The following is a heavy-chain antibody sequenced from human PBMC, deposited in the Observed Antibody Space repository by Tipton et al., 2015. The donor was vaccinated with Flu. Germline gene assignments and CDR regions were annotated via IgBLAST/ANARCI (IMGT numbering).Heavy chain of an antibody. CDR2: TRNKANSYTT. CDR1: GFTFSDHY. J-gene: IGHJ3*02. CDR3: ARERDAFDI. V-gene: IGHV3-72*01. Sequence: GSLRLSCAASGFTFSDHYMDWVRQAPGKGLEWVGRTRNKANSYTTEYAASVKGRFTISRDDSKNSLYLQMNSLKTEDTAVYYCARERDAFDIWGQGTTVTVSS.